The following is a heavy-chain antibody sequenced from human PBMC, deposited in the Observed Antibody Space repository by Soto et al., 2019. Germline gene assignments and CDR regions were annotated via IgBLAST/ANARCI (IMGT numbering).Heavy chain of an antibody. V-gene: IGHV1-69*04. D-gene: IGHD3-10*01. J-gene: IGHJ4*02. Sequence: ASVKVSCKASGGTFSSYTISWVRQAPGQGLEWMGRIIPILGIANYAQKFQGRVTITADKSTSTAYMELSSLRSEDTAVYYCAREGYYGSGSYYNDYWGQGTLVTVSS. CDR2: IIPILGIA. CDR3: AREGYYGSGSYYNDY. CDR1: GGTFSSYT.